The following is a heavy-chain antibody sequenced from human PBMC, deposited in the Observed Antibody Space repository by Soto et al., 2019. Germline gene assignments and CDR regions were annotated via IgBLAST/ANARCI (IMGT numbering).Heavy chain of an antibody. CDR3: ARADIVVVVAAPPWVVGAFDI. Sequence: SETLSLTCTVSGGSISSYYWSWIRQPPGKGLEWIGYIYYSGSTNYNPSLKSRVTISVDTSKNQFSLKLSSVTAADTAVYYCARADIVVVVAAPPWVVGAFDIWGQGTMVTVSS. J-gene: IGHJ3*02. CDR2: IYYSGST. D-gene: IGHD2-15*01. CDR1: GGSISSYY. V-gene: IGHV4-59*01.